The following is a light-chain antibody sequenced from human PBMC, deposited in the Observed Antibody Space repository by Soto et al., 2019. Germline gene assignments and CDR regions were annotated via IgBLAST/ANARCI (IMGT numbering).Light chain of an antibody. CDR2: EVS. J-gene: IGLJ2*01. Sequence: QSALTQPASVSGSPGQSITISCTGTSSDIGAYNFVSWYQQYPGKAPKLTIFEVSNRPSGVSTRFSGSKSGNTASLTVSGLQAEDEADYYCSSYAGGNNVVFGGGTKLTVL. CDR3: SSYAGGNNVV. V-gene: IGLV2-14*01. CDR1: SSDIGAYNF.